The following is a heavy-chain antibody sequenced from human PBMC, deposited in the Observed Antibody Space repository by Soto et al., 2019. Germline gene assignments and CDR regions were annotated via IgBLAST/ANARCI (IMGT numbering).Heavy chain of an antibody. CDR2: IFSNDEK. CDR1: GFSLSSSEMG. J-gene: IGHJ4*02. Sequence: QVTLKESGPVLVKPTETLTLTCTVSGFSLSSSEMGVSWIRQPPGKALEWLAHIFSNDEKTYSTSLKSRLTLSKDTSKNQVVLTRTNMDPVDTATYYCARIRGGFGGDYWGQGTLVSVSS. CDR3: ARIRGGFGGDY. D-gene: IGHD3-10*01. V-gene: IGHV2-26*01.